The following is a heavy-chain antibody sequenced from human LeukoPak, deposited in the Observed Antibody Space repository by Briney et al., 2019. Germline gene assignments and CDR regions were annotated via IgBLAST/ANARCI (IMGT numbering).Heavy chain of an antibody. CDR2: IWYDGSNK. J-gene: IGHJ4*02. CDR1: GFTFSSYG. CDR3: ARDQDYSSGYPDY. D-gene: IGHD3-22*01. V-gene: IGHV3-33*01. Sequence: GGSLRLSCAASGFTFSSYGMHWVRQAPGKGLEWVAVIWYDGSNKYYADSGKGRFTISRDNSKNTLYLQMNSLRAEDTAVYYCARDQDYSSGYPDYWGQVTLVTVSS.